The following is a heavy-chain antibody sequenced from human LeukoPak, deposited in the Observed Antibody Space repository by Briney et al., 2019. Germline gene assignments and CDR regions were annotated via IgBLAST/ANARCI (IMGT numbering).Heavy chain of an antibody. J-gene: IGHJ4*02. D-gene: IGHD3-9*01. CDR2: IYHSGST. Sequence: SETLSLTCSVPSVSIRSNYWSWVRQPPGKGLEWIGYIYHSGSTYYNPSLKSRVTISVDRSKNQFSLKLSSVTAADTAVYYCARYREYYDILTGYFEDWGQGTLVTVSS. V-gene: IGHV4-30-2*01. CDR3: ARYREYYDILTGYFED. CDR1: SVSIRSNY.